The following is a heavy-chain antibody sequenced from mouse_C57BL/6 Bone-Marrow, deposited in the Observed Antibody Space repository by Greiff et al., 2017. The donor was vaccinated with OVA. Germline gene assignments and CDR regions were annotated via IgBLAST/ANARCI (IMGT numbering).Heavy chain of an antibody. CDR3: AHYCCFAY. Sequence: EVQLQQPGPELVKPGDSVKISCKASGYSFTGYFMNWVMQSHGKSLEWIGRINPYNGDTFYNQKFKGKATITVDTSSNTAYLQLSCLTSEDAAISYCAHYCCFAYWGQGTLVTVSA. V-gene: IGHV1-20*01. CDR2: INPYNGDT. D-gene: IGHD1-2*01. CDR1: GYSFTGYF. J-gene: IGHJ3*01.